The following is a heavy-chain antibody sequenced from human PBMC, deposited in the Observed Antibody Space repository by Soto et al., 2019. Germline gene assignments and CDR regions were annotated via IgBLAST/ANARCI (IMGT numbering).Heavy chain of an antibody. CDR2: IYYSGST. CDR1: GGSISSGGYY. Sequence: QVQLQESGTGLVKPSQTLSLTCTVSGGSISSGGYYWSWIRQHPGKGLEWIGYIYYSGSTYYNPSLQSRVTISVDTSKNQFSLKLSSVTAADTAVYYCARVTQLVRVCYFDYWGQGTLVTVSS. J-gene: IGHJ4*02. CDR3: ARVTQLVRVCYFDY. V-gene: IGHV4-31*03. D-gene: IGHD6-6*01.